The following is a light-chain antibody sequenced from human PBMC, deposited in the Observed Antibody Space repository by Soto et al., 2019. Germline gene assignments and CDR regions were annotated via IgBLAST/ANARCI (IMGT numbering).Light chain of an antibody. CDR3: SSYTSSSTVV. Sequence: QSVLTQPASVSGSPGQSITISCTGTSSDVGGYNYVSWYQQHPGKAPKLMIYEVSNRPSGVSNRFSGSKSGNTASLTISVLQADDEADYSCSSYTSSSTVVFCGGTALAVL. V-gene: IGLV2-14*01. CDR1: SSDVGGYNY. CDR2: EVS. J-gene: IGLJ3*02.